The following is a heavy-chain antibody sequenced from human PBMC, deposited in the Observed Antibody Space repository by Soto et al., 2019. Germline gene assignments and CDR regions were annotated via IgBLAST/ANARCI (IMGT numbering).Heavy chain of an antibody. J-gene: IGHJ4*02. CDR3: SAGEGRSRNLAPYYLDF. CDR1: GGSMRNYF. CDR2: IHYSGTT. D-gene: IGHD6-13*01. Sequence: SETLSLTCTVSGGSMRNYFWTWIRQPPGKGLEWIGYIHYSGTTSFFPSYNPSLSSRVTISDDTSKNQFSLKLLSVTTADTAVYFCSAGEGRSRNLAPYYLDFRGQGTLVTVSP. V-gene: IGHV4-59*01.